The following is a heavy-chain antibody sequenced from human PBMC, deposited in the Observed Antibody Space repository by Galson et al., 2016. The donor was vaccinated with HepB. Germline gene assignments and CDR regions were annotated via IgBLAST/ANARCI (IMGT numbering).Heavy chain of an antibody. CDR1: EFTFSAYS. Sequence: SLRLSCAASEFTFSAYSMNWVRQAPGKGLEWVSIITSSSATIYYADSVKGRFTVSRDDGKKSMYLQMNSLRDEDTAVYYCARRFNGWETDAFDLGGQGTMVTVSS. CDR3: ARRFNGWETDAFDL. CDR2: ITSSSATI. D-gene: IGHD6-19*01. V-gene: IGHV3-48*02. J-gene: IGHJ3*01.